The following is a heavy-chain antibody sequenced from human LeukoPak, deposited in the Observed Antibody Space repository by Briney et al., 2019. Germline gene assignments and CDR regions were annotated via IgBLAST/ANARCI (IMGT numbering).Heavy chain of an antibody. CDR2: FDPEDGET. CDR1: GYTLTELS. CDR3: ATRYSYGTPAFDY. D-gene: IGHD5-18*01. V-gene: IGHV1-24*01. Sequence: ASVNVSCKVSGYTLTELSMHWVRQAPGKGLEWMGGFDPEDGETIYAQKFRGRVTMTEDTSTDTAYMELSSLRSEDTAVYYCATRYSYGTPAFDYWGQGTLVTVSS. J-gene: IGHJ4*02.